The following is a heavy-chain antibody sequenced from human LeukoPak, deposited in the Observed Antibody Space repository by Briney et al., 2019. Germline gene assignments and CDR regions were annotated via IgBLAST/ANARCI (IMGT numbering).Heavy chain of an antibody. Sequence: SETLSLTCAVYGGSFSGYYWSWIRQPPGKGLERIGEINHSGSTNYNPSLKSRVTISVDTSKNQFSLKLSSVTAADTAVYYCARSGYQLLWFGESYYFDYWGQGTLVTVSS. CDR1: GGSFSGYY. CDR3: ARSGYQLLWFGESYYFDY. V-gene: IGHV4-34*01. D-gene: IGHD3-10*01. CDR2: INHSGST. J-gene: IGHJ4*02.